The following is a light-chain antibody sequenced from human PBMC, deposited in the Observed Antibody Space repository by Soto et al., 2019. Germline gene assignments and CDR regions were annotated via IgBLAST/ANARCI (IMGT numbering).Light chain of an antibody. CDR3: LQHNSYPLT. J-gene: IGKJ4*01. V-gene: IGKV1-17*01. CDR2: AVS. CDR1: QGIRRD. Sequence: DIQRTQSPSSLSAPVGGRVTITCRASQGIRRDLGWYQQKPGKAPTRLIYAVSSLHSGVPSRFSGSGSGTEITLTISSLQPEDSATYYCLQHNSYPLTFGGGTKVEIK.